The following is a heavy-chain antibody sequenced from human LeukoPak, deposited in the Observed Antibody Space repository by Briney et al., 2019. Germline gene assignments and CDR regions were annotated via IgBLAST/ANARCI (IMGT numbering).Heavy chain of an antibody. CDR3: ARDITGDPPPYYFDY. CDR1: GFTFSNYG. CDR2: MWFDGSHK. D-gene: IGHD7-27*01. J-gene: IGHJ4*02. V-gene: IGHV3-33*01. Sequence: GGSLRLSCAASGFTFSNYGLHRVRQAPGKGLEWLAVMWFDGSHKYYADSVKGRFTISRDNSKSMLYLQINSLRAEDTAVYYCARDITGDPPPYYFDYWGQGTLVTVSS.